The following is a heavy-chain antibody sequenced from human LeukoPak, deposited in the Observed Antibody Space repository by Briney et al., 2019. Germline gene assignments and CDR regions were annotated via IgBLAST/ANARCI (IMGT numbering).Heavy chain of an antibody. V-gene: IGHV3-30*02. D-gene: IGHD6-13*01. J-gene: IGHJ4*02. CDR1: GFTFSSYG. CDR3: ARDPAGYSSSWYGDYFDY. Sequence: GGSLRLSCAASGFTFSSYGMHWVRQAPGKGLEWVAFIRYDGSNKYYADSVKGRFTISRDNAKNSLYLQMNSLRAEDTAVYYCARDPAGYSSSWYGDYFDYWGQGTLVTVSS. CDR2: IRYDGSNK.